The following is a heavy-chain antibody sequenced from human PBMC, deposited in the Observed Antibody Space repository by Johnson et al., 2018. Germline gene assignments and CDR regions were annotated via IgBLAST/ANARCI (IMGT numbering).Heavy chain of an antibody. CDR2: ITWRRASK. V-gene: IGHV3-9*01. D-gene: IGHD4-11*01. CDR3: AKGSGMRTTFDL. CDR1: GFTLEAHA. Sequence: EVQLVETGGGLVQPGRSLKLSCAASGFTLEAHAMPWVRQAPGKGLAWVQGITWRRASKRYADSVKGRFSISPDNAKNSPYLQMNSLRVEDTALYQCAKGSGMRTTFDLWGQGTQVTVSS. J-gene: IGHJ5*02.